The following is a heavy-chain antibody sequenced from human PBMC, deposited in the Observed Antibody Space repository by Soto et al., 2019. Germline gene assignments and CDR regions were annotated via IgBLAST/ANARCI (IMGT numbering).Heavy chain of an antibody. V-gene: IGHV3-23*01. Sequence: PGGSLRLSCASSGFTFSSYAMSWVRQAPGKGLEWVSAISGSGGSTYYADSVKGRFTISRDNSKNTLYLQMNSLRAEDTAVYYCAKDHSTFRYGDYVPPDYWGQGTLVTVSS. J-gene: IGHJ4*02. CDR1: GFTFSSYA. D-gene: IGHD4-17*01. CDR3: AKDHSTFRYGDYVPPDY. CDR2: ISGSGGST.